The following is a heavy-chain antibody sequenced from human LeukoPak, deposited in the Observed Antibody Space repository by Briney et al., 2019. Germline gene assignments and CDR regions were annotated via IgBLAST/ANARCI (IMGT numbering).Heavy chain of an antibody. CDR2: IIPIFGTA. CDR1: GGTFSSYA. J-gene: IGHJ6*03. CDR3: ARGLASRDGYNWHFLYYYYMDV. D-gene: IGHD5-24*01. V-gene: IGHV1-69*13. Sequence: SVKVSCKASGGTFSSYAISWVRQAPGQGLEWMGGIIPIFGTANYAQKFQGRVTITADESTSTAYMELSSLRSEDTAVYYCARGLASRDGYNWHFLYYYYMDVWGKGTTVTISS.